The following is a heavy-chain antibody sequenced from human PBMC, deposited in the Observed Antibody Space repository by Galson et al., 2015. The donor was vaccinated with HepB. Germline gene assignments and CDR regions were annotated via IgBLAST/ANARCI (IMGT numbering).Heavy chain of an antibody. CDR2: IWYDGSNK. CDR1: GFTFSSYG. J-gene: IGHJ3*02. V-gene: IGHV3-33*01. Sequence: SLRLSCAASGFTFSSYGMHWVRQAPGKGLEWVAVIWYDGSNKYYADSVKGRFTISRDNSKNTLYLQMNSLRAEDTAVYYCARGDDYGDYVSPDAFDIWGQGTMVTVSS. CDR3: ARGDDYGDYVSPDAFDI. D-gene: IGHD4-17*01.